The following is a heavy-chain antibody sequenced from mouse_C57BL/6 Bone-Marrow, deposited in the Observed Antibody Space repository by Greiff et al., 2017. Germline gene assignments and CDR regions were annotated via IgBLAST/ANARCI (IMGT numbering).Heavy chain of an antibody. CDR2: IYPGSGST. CDR1: GYTFPSYW. J-gene: IGHJ2*01. CDR3: AREDYYGSSYDY. Sequence: QVQLQQPGAELVKPGASVKMSCKASGYTFPSYWITWVKQRPGQGLEWIGDIYPGSGSTNYNEKFKSKATLTVDTSSSTAYMQLSSLTSEDSAVYYCAREDYYGSSYDYWGQGTTLTVSS. D-gene: IGHD1-1*01. V-gene: IGHV1-55*01.